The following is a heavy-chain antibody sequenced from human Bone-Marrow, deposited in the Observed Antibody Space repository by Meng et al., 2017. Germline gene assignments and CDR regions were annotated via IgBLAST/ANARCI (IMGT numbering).Heavy chain of an antibody. CDR2: IYYSGST. Sequence: QLRLQESGPGLVKPSETLSLTCTVSGGSISSSSYYWGWIRQPPGKGLEWIGSIYYSGSTYYNPSLKSRVTISVDTSKNQFSLKLSSVTAADTAVYYCARVRIDSSGWYSIQHWGQGTLVTVSS. J-gene: IGHJ1*01. V-gene: IGHV4-39*07. CDR3: ARVRIDSSGWYSIQH. D-gene: IGHD6-19*01. CDR1: GGSISSSSYY.